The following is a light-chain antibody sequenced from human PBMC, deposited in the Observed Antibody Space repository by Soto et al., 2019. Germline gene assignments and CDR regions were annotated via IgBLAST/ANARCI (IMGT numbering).Light chain of an antibody. CDR1: QSISVW. V-gene: IGKV1-5*03. CDR3: QQYSSYAPET. J-gene: IGKJ1*01. Sequence: DIQMTQSPSTLSASIGDRVTITCRANQSISVWLAWYQQKPGKAPKVLIYKASRLESGVPSRFSGSGSGTEVTLTISSLQPDDFATYYCQQYSSYAPETFGQGTKVEIK. CDR2: KAS.